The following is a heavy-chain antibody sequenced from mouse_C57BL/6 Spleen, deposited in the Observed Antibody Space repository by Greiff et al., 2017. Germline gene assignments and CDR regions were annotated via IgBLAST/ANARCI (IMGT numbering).Heavy chain of an antibody. Sequence: EVKLVESGGGLVKPGGSLKLSCAASGFTFSSYAMSWVRQTPEKRLEWVATISDGGSYTYYPDNVKGRFTISRDNAKNNLYLQMSHLKSEDTAMYYCAREEDYLFAYWGQGTLVTVSA. CDR3: AREEDYLFAY. V-gene: IGHV5-4*01. CDR1: GFTFSSYA. D-gene: IGHD1-1*01. J-gene: IGHJ3*01. CDR2: ISDGGSYT.